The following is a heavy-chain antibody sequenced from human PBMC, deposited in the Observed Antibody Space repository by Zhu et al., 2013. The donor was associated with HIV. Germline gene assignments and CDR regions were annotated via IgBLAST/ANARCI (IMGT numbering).Heavy chain of an antibody. CDR2: MNPNSGNR. CDR1: GYTFGSYE. Sequence: QVQLVQSGSEVKKPGASVKVSCKSSGYTFGSYEINWLRQATGQGPEWIGWMNPNSGNRDYAQKFQGRVTMTRDTSISTAYMELSRLKSDDTAVYYCAIRVARRFDYWGQGTLVTVSS. V-gene: IGHV1-8*01. D-gene: IGHD3-3*01. J-gene: IGHJ4*02. CDR3: AIRVARRFDY.